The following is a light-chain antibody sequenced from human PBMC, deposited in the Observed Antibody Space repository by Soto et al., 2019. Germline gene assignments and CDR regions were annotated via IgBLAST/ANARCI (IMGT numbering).Light chain of an antibody. V-gene: IGKV3-11*01. CDR1: QSVSTY. CDR3: QQRIKWPIT. J-gene: IGKJ5*01. CDR2: DAF. Sequence: IVLAHSPATLSCSPGEIATLSFRASQSVSTYLAWYQQKPGQAPRLLIYDAFNRATGTPARFSGSGSGTDFTLTISSLEPADSAVYYCQQRIKWPITFGQGTRLEI.